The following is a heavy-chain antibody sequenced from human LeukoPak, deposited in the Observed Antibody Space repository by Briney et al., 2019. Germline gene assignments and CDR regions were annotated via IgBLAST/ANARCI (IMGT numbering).Heavy chain of an antibody. D-gene: IGHD2-2*01. J-gene: IGHJ4*02. CDR3: AKDLAFVVVPAATSDSSGYAFDY. Sequence: PGGSLRLSCAASGFTFSSYAMSWVRQAPGKGLEWVSAISGSGGSTYYADSVKGRFTISRDNSKNTLYLQMNSLRAEDTAVYYCAKDLAFVVVPAATSDSSGYAFDYWGQGTLVTVSS. V-gene: IGHV3-23*01. CDR1: GFTFSSYA. CDR2: ISGSGGST.